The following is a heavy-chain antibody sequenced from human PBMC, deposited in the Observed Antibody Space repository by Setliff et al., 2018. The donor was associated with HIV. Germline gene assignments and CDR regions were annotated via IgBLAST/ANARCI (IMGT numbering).Heavy chain of an antibody. D-gene: IGHD5-18*01. V-gene: IGHV4-34*01. CDR1: GGSFRGYY. CDR3: ARSTWTRFGGALTQLWPQRGAFDI. CDR2: INDSGTT. J-gene: IGHJ3*02. Sequence: SETLSLTCDVYGGSFRGYYWSWIRQSPGKGLEWIAEINDSGTTTSNPSLKSRVTISLDTPKNQFSLKLNSVTAADTAGYYCARSTWTRFGGALTQLWPQRGAFDIWGQGTKVTVSS.